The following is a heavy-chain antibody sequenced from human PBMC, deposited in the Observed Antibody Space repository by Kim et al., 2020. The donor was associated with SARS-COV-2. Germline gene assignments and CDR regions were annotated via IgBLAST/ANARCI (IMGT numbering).Heavy chain of an antibody. Sequence: TYSADTVNGRFTISRDNSKNTLYLHMSSLRVEETAVYFCAKIIASAATDYWGQGTLVTVSS. D-gene: IGHD6-25*01. CDR3: AKIIASAATDY. V-gene: IGHV3-23*01. CDR2: T. J-gene: IGHJ4*02.